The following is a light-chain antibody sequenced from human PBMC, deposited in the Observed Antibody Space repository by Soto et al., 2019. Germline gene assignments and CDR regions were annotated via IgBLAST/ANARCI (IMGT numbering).Light chain of an antibody. V-gene: IGKV3D-15*01. CDR1: QSVRTN. Sequence: EIVMTQSLSTLSVSPGERATLSCRASQSVRTNLAWYQQKAGQAPRLLIYGASTRATGIPARFSGSGSGTEFTLSISSLQSEDVAVYYCQQYNTWPLTFGGGTKVEIK. CDR2: GAS. J-gene: IGKJ4*01. CDR3: QQYNTWPLT.